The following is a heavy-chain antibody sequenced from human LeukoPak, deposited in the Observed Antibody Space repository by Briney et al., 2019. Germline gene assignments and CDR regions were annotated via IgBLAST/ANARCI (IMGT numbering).Heavy chain of an antibody. D-gene: IGHD3-10*01. V-gene: IGHV4-59*01. CDR3: ARAGPWQIDP. J-gene: IGHJ5*02. Sequence: MASETLSLTCTVSGGSINSYYWSWIRQPPGKGLEWIGHVFYTGTSNYNPSLKSRLTISVDRPNKQFSLRLTSVTAADTAVYYCARAGPWQIDPWGQGTLVTVSS. CDR2: VFYTGTS. CDR1: GGSINSYY.